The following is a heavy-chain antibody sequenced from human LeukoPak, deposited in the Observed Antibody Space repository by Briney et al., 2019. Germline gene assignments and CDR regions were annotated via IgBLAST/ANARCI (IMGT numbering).Heavy chain of an antibody. CDR3: AELGITMIGGV. V-gene: IGHV3-21*01. CDR2: ISSSSSYI. CDR1: GFTFSSYS. Sequence: AGGSLRLSCAASGFTFSSYSMNWVRQAPGKGLEWVSSISSSSSYIYYADSVKGRFTISRDNAKNSLYLQMNSLRAEDTAVYYCAELGITMIGGVWGKGTAVTISS. D-gene: IGHD3-10*02. J-gene: IGHJ6*04.